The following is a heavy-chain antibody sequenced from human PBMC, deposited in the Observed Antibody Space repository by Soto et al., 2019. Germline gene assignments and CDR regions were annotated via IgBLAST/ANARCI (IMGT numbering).Heavy chain of an antibody. CDR3: AKDRDSSGWYYFDY. Sequence: PGGSLRLSCAASGFTFSSYGMHWVRQAPGKGLEWVAVISYDGSNKYYADSVKGRFTISRDNSKNTLYLQMNSLRAEDTAVYYCAKDRDSSGWYYFDYWGQGTLVTVSS. CDR2: ISYDGSNK. V-gene: IGHV3-30*18. D-gene: IGHD6-19*01. J-gene: IGHJ4*02. CDR1: GFTFSSYG.